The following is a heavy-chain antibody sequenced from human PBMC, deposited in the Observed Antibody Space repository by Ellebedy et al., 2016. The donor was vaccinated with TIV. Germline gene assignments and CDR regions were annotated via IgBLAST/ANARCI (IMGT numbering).Heavy chain of an antibody. V-gene: IGHV1-69*13. CDR3: ARDNHYYVQYFQQ. CDR2: IIAIFRTT. J-gene: IGHJ1*01. CDR1: GYTFTNYG. Sequence: ASVKVSCKASGYTFTNYGISWVRQAPGQGLEWMGGIIAIFRTTNYAQKFQGRVTITADESTSTVYMELSSLRSEDTAMYYCARDNHYYVQYFQQWGQGTLVTVSS. D-gene: IGHD3-10*02.